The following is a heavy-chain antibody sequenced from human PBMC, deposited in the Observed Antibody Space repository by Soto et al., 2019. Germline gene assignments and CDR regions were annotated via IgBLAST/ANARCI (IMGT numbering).Heavy chain of an antibody. D-gene: IGHD3-3*01. Sequence: EVQLLESGGGLVQPGGSLRLSCAASGFTFSAYAMSWVRQAPGKGLEWVSAISGTSPSTYYADSVQGRFTISRDSSRKTLFLQRNTLRAEDTAVYFCAIRICGVAYWGQGTQVTVSS. J-gene: IGHJ4*02. CDR1: GFTFSAYA. CDR2: ISGTSPST. V-gene: IGHV3-23*01. CDR3: AIRICGVAY.